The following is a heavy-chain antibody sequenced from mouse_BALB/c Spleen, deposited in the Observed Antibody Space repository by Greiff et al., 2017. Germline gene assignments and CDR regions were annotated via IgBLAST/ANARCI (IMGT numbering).Heavy chain of an antibody. D-gene: IGHD2-1*01. CDR3: ARESRGNIAWFAY. Sequence: DVMLVESGGGLVKPGGSLKLSCAASGFTFSDYYMYWVRQTPEKRLEWVATISDGGSYTYYPDSVKGRFTISRDNAKNNLYLQMSSLKSEDTAMYYCARESRGNIAWFAYWGQGTLVTVSA. CDR1: GFTFSDYY. J-gene: IGHJ3*01. V-gene: IGHV5-4*02. CDR2: ISDGGSYT.